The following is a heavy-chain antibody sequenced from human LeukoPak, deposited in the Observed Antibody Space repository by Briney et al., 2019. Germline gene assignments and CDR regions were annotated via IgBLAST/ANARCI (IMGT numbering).Heavy chain of an antibody. CDR1: GGSISSSSYY. J-gene: IGHJ3*02. Sequence: SETLSLTCTVSGGSISSSSYYWGWIRQPPGKGLEWIGSIYYSGSTYYNPSLKSRVTMSVDTSKNQFSLKLSSVTAADTAVYYCARDPNDYGDYLNAFDIWGQGTMVTVSS. CDR3: ARDPNDYGDYLNAFDI. D-gene: IGHD4-17*01. CDR2: IYYSGST. V-gene: IGHV4-39*07.